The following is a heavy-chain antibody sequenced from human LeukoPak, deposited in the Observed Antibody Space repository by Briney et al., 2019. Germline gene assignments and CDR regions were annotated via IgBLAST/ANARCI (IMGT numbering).Heavy chain of an antibody. CDR2: ISYDGSNK. Sequence: GGSLRLSCAASGFTFSSYGMHWVRQAPGKGLEWVAVISYDGSNKYYADSVKGRFTISRDNSKNTLYLQMNSLRAEDTAVYYCARDGDYDSSGYAYYYYGMDVWGQGTTVTVSS. CDR3: ARDGDYDSSGYAYYYYGMDV. D-gene: IGHD3-22*01. V-gene: IGHV3-30*03. J-gene: IGHJ6*02. CDR1: GFTFSSYG.